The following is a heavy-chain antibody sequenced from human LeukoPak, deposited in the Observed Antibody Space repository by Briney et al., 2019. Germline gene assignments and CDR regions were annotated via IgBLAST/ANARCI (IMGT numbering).Heavy chain of an antibody. CDR1: GFTFSSYA. V-gene: IGHV3-23*01. CDR2: ISGSGGST. J-gene: IGHJ3*02. Sequence: GGSLRLSCAASGFTFSSYAMNWVRQAPGKGLEWVSVISGSGGSTYYADSVKARFTMSRDNSKNTLYVQMNSLRAEDTAVYYCAKEIGKGVRGAFDIWGQGTMVTVSS. D-gene: IGHD2-8*01. CDR3: AKEIGKGVRGAFDI.